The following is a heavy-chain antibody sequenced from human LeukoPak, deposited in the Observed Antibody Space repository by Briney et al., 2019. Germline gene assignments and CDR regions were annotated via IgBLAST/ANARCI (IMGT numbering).Heavy chain of an antibody. CDR2: FSNSGSTT. Sequence: GGSLRLSCAASGLTFSSYEMNWVRQAPGKGLEWVSYFSNSGSTTYYADSVKGRFTISRDNAKNSLYLQMTSLRAEDTAVYYCARGPRAVAGNNWFDPWGQGTLVTVSS. D-gene: IGHD6-19*01. CDR3: ARGPRAVAGNNWFDP. J-gene: IGHJ5*02. CDR1: GLTFSSYE. V-gene: IGHV3-48*03.